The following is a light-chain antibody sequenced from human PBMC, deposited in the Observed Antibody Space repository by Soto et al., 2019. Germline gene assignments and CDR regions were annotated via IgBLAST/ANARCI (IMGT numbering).Light chain of an antibody. Sequence: DIQMTQSPSSLSASVGGRVTITCRASQSISRYLNWYQQKPGIAPKLLXYAASSLQSGVPSRFSGSGSGTDFTLTISSLPHEDFETYFCQQSYSPPRTFGQGTKVDIK. J-gene: IGKJ1*01. CDR1: QSISRY. V-gene: IGKV1-39*01. CDR3: QQSYSPPRT. CDR2: AAS.